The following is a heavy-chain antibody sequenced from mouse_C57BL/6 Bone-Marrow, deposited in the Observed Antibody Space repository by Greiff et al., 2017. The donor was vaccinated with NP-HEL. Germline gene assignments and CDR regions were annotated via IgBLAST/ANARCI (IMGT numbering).Heavy chain of an antibody. CDR2: IDPEDGDT. D-gene: IGHD1-1*01. Sequence: EVQLQQSGAELVRPGASVKLSCTASGFNIKDYYMHWVKPRPEQGLEWIGRIDPEDGDTEYAPKFQGKATMTADTSSNTAYLQLSSLTSEDTAVYYCTTPPHYYGSSSYYFDYWGQGTSLTVSS. CDR1: GFNIKDYY. V-gene: IGHV14-1*01. J-gene: IGHJ2*02. CDR3: TTPPHYYGSSSYYFDY.